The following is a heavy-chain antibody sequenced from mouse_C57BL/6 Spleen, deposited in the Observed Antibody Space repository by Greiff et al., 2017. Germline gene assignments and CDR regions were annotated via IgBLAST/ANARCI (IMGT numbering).Heavy chain of an antibody. J-gene: IGHJ2*01. V-gene: IGHV14-2*01. CDR1: GFNIKDYY. CDR2: IDPEDGET. D-gene: IGHD3-2*02. Sequence: EVQLQQSGAELVKPGASVKLSCTASGFNIKDYYMHWVKQRTEQGLEWIGRIDPEDGETKYAPKFPGKATITADTSSNTAYLQLSSLASDDTAVYSCARWTAQALFYYWGHGTTLSVST. CDR3: ARWTAQALFYY.